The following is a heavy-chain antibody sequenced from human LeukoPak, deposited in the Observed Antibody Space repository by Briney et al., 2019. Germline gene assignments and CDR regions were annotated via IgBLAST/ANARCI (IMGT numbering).Heavy chain of an antibody. CDR3: ARGQVGATQLFDY. CDR1: GGSISSGGYY. CDR2: IYYSGST. V-gene: IGHV4-31*03. J-gene: IGHJ4*02. D-gene: IGHD1-26*01. Sequence: SETLSLTCTVSGGSISSGGYYWSWIRQHPGKGLEWIGYIYYSGSTYYNPSLKSRVTISVDTSKNQFSLKLSSVTAADTAVYYCARGQVGATQLFDYWGQGTRVTVSS.